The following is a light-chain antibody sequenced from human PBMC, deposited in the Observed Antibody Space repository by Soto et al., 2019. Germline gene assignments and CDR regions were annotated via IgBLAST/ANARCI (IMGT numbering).Light chain of an antibody. CDR3: QQYNNWPPST. Sequence: EIVMTQSPATLSVSPGERATLSCRASQSVSSNLAWYQQKPGQAPRLLIYGASTRATGIPARFSGSGSGTEFTLTISRLQSEDFAVYYCQQYNNWPPSTFGQGTKVDIK. CDR1: QSVSSN. J-gene: IGKJ1*01. V-gene: IGKV3-15*01. CDR2: GAS.